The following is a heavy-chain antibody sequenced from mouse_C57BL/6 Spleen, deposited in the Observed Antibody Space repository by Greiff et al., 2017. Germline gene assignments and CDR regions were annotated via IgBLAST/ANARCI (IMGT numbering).Heavy chain of an antibody. CDR2: ISYDGSN. D-gene: IGHD2-2*01. J-gene: IGHJ2*01. CDR1: GYSITSGYY. V-gene: IGHV3-6*01. Sequence: EVKLQESGPGLVKPSQSLSLTCSVTGYSITSGYYWNWIRQFPGNKLEWMGYISYDGSNNYNPSLKNRISITRDTSKNQFFLKLNSVTTEDTATYYCPYGYDEGVFGYWGQGTTLTVSS. CDR3: PYGYDEGVFGY.